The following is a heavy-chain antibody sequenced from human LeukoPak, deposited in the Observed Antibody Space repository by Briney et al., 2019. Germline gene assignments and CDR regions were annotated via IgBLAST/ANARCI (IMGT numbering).Heavy chain of an antibody. CDR2: IYHSGST. V-gene: IGHV4-59*12. J-gene: IGHJ4*02. Sequence: PSETLSLTCTVSGGSISSYYWSWIRQPPGKGLEWIGYIYHSGSTYYNPSLKSRVTISVDRSKNQFSLKLSSVTAADTAVYYCARSEALVVPAAIDYWGQGTLVTVSS. D-gene: IGHD2-2*02. CDR1: GGSISSYY. CDR3: ARSEALVVPAAIDY.